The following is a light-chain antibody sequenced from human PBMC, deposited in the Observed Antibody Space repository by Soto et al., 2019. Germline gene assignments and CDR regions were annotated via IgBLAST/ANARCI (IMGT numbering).Light chain of an antibody. CDR1: QSISNN. Sequence: IVMTQSPAPLSVFPGERATRSCRASQSISNNLAWLQQKPCQAPRLRIYAASTKAPGVPARFSARGSVTDFTLSTSSLQPDDFAVDYGQQYNNWPPTHTCGQGNKLE. J-gene: IGKJ2*01. V-gene: IGKV3-15*01. CDR2: AAS. CDR3: QQYNNWPPTHT.